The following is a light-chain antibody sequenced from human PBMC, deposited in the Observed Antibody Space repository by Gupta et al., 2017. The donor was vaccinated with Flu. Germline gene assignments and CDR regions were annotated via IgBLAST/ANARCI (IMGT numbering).Light chain of an antibody. CDR2: AAS. CDR3: QQSDSTPCT. J-gene: IGKJ4*02. CDR1: QSISSY. Sequence: IQMTQSRCSLSASVGDRVTIPCRARQSISSYLTWYQQKPGKAPKLLIYAASSMHSGVPSRFSGSGSGTDFTLTISRLQPEDFATYYCQQSDSTPCTFGGGTKVEIK. V-gene: IGKV1-39*01.